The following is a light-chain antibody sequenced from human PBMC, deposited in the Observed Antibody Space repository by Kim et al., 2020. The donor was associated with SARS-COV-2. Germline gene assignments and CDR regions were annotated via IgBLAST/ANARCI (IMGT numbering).Light chain of an antibody. J-gene: IGLJ2*01. Sequence: QSVLTQPRSVSGSPGQSITISCTGTSSDVGGYNYVTWYQQYPGKAPKVIIYDVSKRPSGIPDRFSGSKSGNTASLTISGLQTEDEGDYHCCSYAGSNDLVFGGGTKVTV. CDR2: DVS. CDR3: CSYAGSNDLV. CDR1: SSDVGGYNY. V-gene: IGLV2-11*01.